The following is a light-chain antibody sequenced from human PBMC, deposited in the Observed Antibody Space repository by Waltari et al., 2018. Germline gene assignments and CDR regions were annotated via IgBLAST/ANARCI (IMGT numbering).Light chain of an antibody. CDR3: QNYERLPAT. V-gene: IGKV3-20*01. CDR2: HSS. J-gene: IGKJ1*01. Sequence: EIVLTQSPGTLSLSPGERATLSCRASQSVSIYLAWYQQKPGQAPRLLMYHSSTRATGIPDRFSGSVSGTDFSLTISRLEPEDFAVYYCQNYERLPATFGQGTKVEIK. CDR1: QSVSIY.